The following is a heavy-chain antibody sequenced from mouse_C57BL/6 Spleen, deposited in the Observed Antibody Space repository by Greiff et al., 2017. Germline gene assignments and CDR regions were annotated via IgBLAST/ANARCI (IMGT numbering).Heavy chain of an antibody. CDR1: GYTFTSYW. CDR2: IDPSDSET. CDR3: ARSGYYGSGGAY. Sequence: VQLQQPGAELVRPGSSVKLSCKASGYTFTSYWMHWVKQRPIQGLEWIGNIDPSDSETHYNQKFKDKATLTVDKSSSTAYMQLRSLTSEDSAVYYGARSGYYGSGGAYWGQGTLVTVSA. D-gene: IGHD1-1*01. V-gene: IGHV1-52*01. J-gene: IGHJ3*01.